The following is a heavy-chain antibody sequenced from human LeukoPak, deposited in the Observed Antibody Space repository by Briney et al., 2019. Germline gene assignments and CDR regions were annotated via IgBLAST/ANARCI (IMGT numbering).Heavy chain of an antibody. J-gene: IGHJ4*02. CDR3: TRVRLGAATRYFDY. CDR2: IKNKANSYGT. CDR1: GFTFSSYW. D-gene: IGHD1-26*01. Sequence: GGSLRLSCAASGFTFSSYWMAWVRQAPGKGLEWVGRIKNKANSYGTDYAASVKGRFTLSRDDSKDSLYLQMNSLRSEDTALYYCTRVRLGAATRYFDYWGQGTLVTVSS. V-gene: IGHV3-72*01.